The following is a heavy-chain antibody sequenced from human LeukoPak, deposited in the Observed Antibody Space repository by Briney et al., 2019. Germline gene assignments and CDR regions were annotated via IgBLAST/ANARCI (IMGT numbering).Heavy chain of an antibody. Sequence: ASVKVSCKASGGTFSSYAISWVRQAPGQGLEWMGGIIPIFGTANYAQKFQGRVTITADESTSTAYMELSSLRSEDTAVYYCASGSPSLYCSGGSCYFRYWGQGTLVTVS. CDR2: IIPIFGTA. CDR1: GGTFSSYA. D-gene: IGHD2-15*01. CDR3: ASGSPSLYCSGGSCYFRY. J-gene: IGHJ4*02. V-gene: IGHV1-69*13.